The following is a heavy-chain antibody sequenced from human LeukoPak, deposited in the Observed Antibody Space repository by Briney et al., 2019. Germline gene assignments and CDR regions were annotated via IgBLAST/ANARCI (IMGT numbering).Heavy chain of an antibody. CDR2: ISSSSSYI. D-gene: IGHD1-26*01. CDR1: GFTFSSYS. V-gene: IGHV3-21*01. J-gene: IGHJ4*01. Sequence: PGGSLRLSCAASGFTFSSYSMNWVRQAPGKGLEWVSSISSSSSYIYYADSVKGRFTISRDNAKNSLYLQMNSLRAEDTAVYYCARVVGATASAVDYWGHGTLVTVSS. CDR3: ARVVGATASAVDY.